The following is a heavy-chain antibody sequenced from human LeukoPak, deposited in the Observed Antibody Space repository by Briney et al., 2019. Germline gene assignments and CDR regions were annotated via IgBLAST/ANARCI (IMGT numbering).Heavy chain of an antibody. CDR2: TYYRSKWYN. D-gene: IGHD2-8*01. CDR1: GDSVSSNSAA. V-gene: IGHV6-1*01. Sequence: SQTLSLTCAISGDSVSSNSAAWNWIRQSPSRGLEWLARTYYRSKWYNDYAVSVKSRINISADTSKNQFSLQLKSVTPEDTAVYYCVRDRGANGWLDYWGQGTLVTVSS. CDR3: VRDRGANGWLDY. J-gene: IGHJ4*02.